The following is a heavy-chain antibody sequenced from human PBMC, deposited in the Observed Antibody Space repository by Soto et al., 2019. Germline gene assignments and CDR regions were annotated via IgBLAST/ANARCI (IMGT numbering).Heavy chain of an antibody. Sequence: QVQLQESGPGLVKPSETLSLTCTVSGGSVSSGSYYWSWIRQPPGKGLEWIGYLYYRGSTNYHPSLRSRVTLSVDTSTNQFSLKLSSVTAADPAVYYCARAAVAVINDYWGQGTLVTVSS. CDR3: ARAAVAVINDY. CDR1: GGSVSSGSYY. V-gene: IGHV4-61*01. D-gene: IGHD6-19*01. J-gene: IGHJ4*02. CDR2: LYYRGST.